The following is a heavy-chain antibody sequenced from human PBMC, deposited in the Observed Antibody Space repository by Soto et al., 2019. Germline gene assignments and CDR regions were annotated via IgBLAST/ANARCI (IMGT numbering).Heavy chain of an antibody. CDR2: ISGSGSPT. Sequence: PGGSLRLSCAASGFTFSGYAMTWVRQAPGRGLEWVSAISGSGSPTYYADSVKGRFTISRDNSKNTLYLQMNSLRADDTAVHYCARDMSGGTYNYYYGMDVWGQGTTVTVSS. CDR1: GFTFSGYA. J-gene: IGHJ6*02. V-gene: IGHV3-23*01. D-gene: IGHD1-26*01. CDR3: ARDMSGGTYNYYYGMDV.